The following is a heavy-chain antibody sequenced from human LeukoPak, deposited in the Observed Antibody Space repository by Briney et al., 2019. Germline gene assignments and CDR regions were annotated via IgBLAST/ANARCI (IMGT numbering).Heavy chain of an antibody. J-gene: IGHJ5*02. CDR1: GGSISSGGYY. V-gene: IGHV4-31*03. CDR3: ARDKNFFSNWFDP. Sequence: SQTLSLTCTVSGGSISSGGYYWSWIRQHPGKGLEWLGYIYYSGSTYYNPSLKSRVTISVDTSKNQFSLKLSSVTAADTAVYYCARDKNFFSNWFDPWGQGTLVTVSS. CDR2: IYYSGST.